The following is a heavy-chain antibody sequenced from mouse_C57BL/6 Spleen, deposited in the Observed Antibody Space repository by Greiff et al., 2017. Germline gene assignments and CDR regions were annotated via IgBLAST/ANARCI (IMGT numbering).Heavy chain of an antibody. Sequence: VQLQQPGAELVKPGASVKMSCKASGYTFTSYWITWVKQRPGQGLEWIGDIYPGSGSTNYNEKFKGKATLTVDTSSSTAYMQLSSLTSEDAAVYYCARGGYYLDYWGQGTTLTVSS. CDR3: ARGGYYLDY. CDR1: GYTFTSYW. J-gene: IGHJ2*01. V-gene: IGHV1-55*01. CDR2: IYPGSGST.